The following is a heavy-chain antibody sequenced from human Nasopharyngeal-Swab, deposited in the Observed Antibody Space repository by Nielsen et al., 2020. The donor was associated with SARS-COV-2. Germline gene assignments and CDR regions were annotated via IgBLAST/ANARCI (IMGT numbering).Heavy chain of an antibody. CDR3: ARARGSGWYFDL. D-gene: IGHD2-15*01. Sequence: GGSLRLSCAASGFTFSRYAIHWVRQAPGKGLEWVTFITQDGSKKGYADSVKGRFTISRDNAKNSLYLQMNSLRAEDTAVYYCARARGSGWYFDLWGRGTLVTVSS. V-gene: IGHV3-30*03. CDR1: GFTFSRYA. CDR2: ITQDGSKK. J-gene: IGHJ2*01.